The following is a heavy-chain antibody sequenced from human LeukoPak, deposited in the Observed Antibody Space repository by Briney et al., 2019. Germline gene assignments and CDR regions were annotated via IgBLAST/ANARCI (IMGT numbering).Heavy chain of an antibody. CDR1: GGTFSSYA. CDR3: ARTAVAGLYYGMDV. Sequence: ASVKVSCKASGGTFSSYAISWVRQAPGQGLEWMGRIIPILGIANYAQKFQGRVTITADKSTSTAYMELSSLRSEDTAVYYCARTAVAGLYYGMDVWGQGTTVAVSS. CDR2: IIPILGIA. J-gene: IGHJ6*02. V-gene: IGHV1-69*04. D-gene: IGHD6-19*01.